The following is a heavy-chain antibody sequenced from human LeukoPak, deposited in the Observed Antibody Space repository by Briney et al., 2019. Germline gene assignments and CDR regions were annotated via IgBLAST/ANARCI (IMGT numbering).Heavy chain of an antibody. CDR3: VRDLGGYDYGY. CDR2: IIPIFGTA. CDR1: GGTFSSYA. Sequence: SVKVSCKASGGTFSSYAISWVGQAPGQGLEWMGGIIPIFGTANYAQKFQGRVTITADESTSTAYMELSSLRSEDTAVYYCVRDLGGYDYGYWGQGTLVTVSS. V-gene: IGHV1-69*13. J-gene: IGHJ4*02. D-gene: IGHD5-12*01.